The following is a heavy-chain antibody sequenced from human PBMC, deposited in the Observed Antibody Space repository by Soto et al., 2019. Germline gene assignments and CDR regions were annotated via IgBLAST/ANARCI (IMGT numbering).Heavy chain of an antibody. D-gene: IGHD5-18*01. CDR3: ARRDTAMVNSFDY. Sequence: SETLSLTCTVSGGSISSDYSYWNWIRQHPGKGLEWIGSIYYSGSTYYNPSLKSRVTISVDTSKNQFSLKLSSVTAADTAVYYCARRDTAMVNSFDYWGQGTLVTVSS. CDR1: GGSISSDYSY. V-gene: IGHV4-31*03. J-gene: IGHJ4*02. CDR2: IYYSGST.